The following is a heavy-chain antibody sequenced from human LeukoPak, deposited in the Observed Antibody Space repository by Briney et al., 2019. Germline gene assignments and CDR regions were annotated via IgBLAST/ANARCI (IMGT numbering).Heavy chain of an antibody. Sequence: PGGSLRHSCAASGFTFSSYAMSWVRQAPGKGLECVSAISGSGGSTYYADSVKGRFTISRDNSKNTLYLQMNSLRAEDTAVYYCARDSSSTSCRDVWGKGTTVSVSS. V-gene: IGHV3-23*01. CDR1: GFTFSSYA. J-gene: IGHJ6*04. CDR2: ISGSGGST. CDR3: ARDSSSTSCRDV. D-gene: IGHD2-2*01.